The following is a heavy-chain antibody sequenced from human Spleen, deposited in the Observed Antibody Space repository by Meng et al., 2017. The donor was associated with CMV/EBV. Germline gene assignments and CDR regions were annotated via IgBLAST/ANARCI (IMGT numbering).Heavy chain of an antibody. CDR3: AKDDSAYFDFRSGYSTPPDY. CDR2: IRYDGNNK. J-gene: IGHJ4*02. CDR1: GFSFGSYG. V-gene: IGHV3-30*02. Sequence: GESLKISCAASGFSFGSYGMQWVRQAPRKGLEWVAFIRYDGNNKDYGDSVKGRFTVSRDNSKNMVYLQMNSLRAEDTAVYYCAKDDSAYFDFRSGYSTPPDYWGQGTLVTVSS. D-gene: IGHD3-3*01.